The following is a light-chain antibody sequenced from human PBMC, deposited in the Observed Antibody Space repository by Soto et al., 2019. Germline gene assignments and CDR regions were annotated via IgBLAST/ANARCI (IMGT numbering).Light chain of an antibody. Sequence: DIQMTQSPCTLSASVGGRVTITCRASQSISSWLAWYQQKPGKAPKLLIYKASSLESGVPSRFSGSGSGTEFTLTISSLQPDDFATYYCQQYNSYRTFGQGTKVDIK. CDR3: QQYNSYRT. CDR1: QSISSW. CDR2: KAS. J-gene: IGKJ1*01. V-gene: IGKV1-5*03.